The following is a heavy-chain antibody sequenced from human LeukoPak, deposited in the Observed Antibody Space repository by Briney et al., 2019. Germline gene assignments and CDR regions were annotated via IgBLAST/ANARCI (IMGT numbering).Heavy chain of an antibody. V-gene: IGHV3-23*01. CDR1: GFTFSSYA. D-gene: IGHD6-13*01. CDR3: AKAGDSSWYSS. Sequence: GGSLRLSCAASGFTFSSYAMSWVRQAPGKGLERVSAISASGDKTYYADSVKGRFTISRDNSKNTLLYLQMNSLRAEDTALYYCAKAGDSSWYSSWGQGTLVTVSS. J-gene: IGHJ5*02. CDR2: ISASGDKT.